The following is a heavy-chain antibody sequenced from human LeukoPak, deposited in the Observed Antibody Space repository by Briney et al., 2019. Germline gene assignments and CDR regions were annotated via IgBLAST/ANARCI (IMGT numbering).Heavy chain of an antibody. CDR1: GFNFGMHW. V-gene: IGHV3-7*01. J-gene: IGHJ3*02. D-gene: IGHD3-22*01. Sequence: GGSLRLSCEASGFNFGMHWMSWVRQARGKGLEWVANIKQDGRESNYVDSAKGRFTISRDNAKSSLFLQMNYLRAEDTAVYFCVGNFYDNPNWGDAFDIWGQGTMVTVSS. CDR2: IKQDGRES. CDR3: VGNFYDNPNWGDAFDI.